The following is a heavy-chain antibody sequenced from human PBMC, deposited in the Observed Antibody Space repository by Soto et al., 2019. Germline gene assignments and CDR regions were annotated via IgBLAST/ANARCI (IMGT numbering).Heavy chain of an antibody. J-gene: IGHJ4*02. CDR2: IIPIFGTA. D-gene: IGHD4-17*01. Sequence: ASVKVSCKASGGTFSSYAISWVRQAPGQGLEWMGGIIPIFGTANYAQKFQGRVTITADESTSTAYMELSSLRSEDTAVYYCASGWDYGGGFDYWGQGTLVTVSS. CDR3: ASGWDYGGGFDY. V-gene: IGHV1-69*13. CDR1: GGTFSSYA.